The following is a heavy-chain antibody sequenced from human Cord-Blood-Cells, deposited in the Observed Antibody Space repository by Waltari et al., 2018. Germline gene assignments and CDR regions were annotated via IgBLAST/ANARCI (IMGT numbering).Heavy chain of an antibody. CDR1: GGSISSPY. CDR3: ARGSSYYYDSSGYYYFDY. CDR2: IYYSGST. Sequence: QVQLQESGPGLVKPSETLSLTCTVSGGSISSPYWSWIRQPPGKGLEWIGYIYYSGSTNYNPSLKSRVTISVDTSKNQFSLKLSSVTAADTAVYYCARGSSYYYDSSGYYYFDYWGQGTLVTVSS. V-gene: IGHV4-59*11. D-gene: IGHD3-22*01. J-gene: IGHJ4*02.